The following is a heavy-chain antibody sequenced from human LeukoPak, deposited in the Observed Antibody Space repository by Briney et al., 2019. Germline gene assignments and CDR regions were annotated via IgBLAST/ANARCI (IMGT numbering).Heavy chain of an antibody. V-gene: IGHV4-34*01. J-gene: IGHJ4*02. CDR1: GGSFSGYY. CDR3: ARYGAVTTNFDY. CDR2: INHSGST. Sequence: PSETLSLTCAVYGGSFSGYYWSWIRQPPGKGLGWIGEINHSGSTNYNPSLKSRVTISVDTSKNQFSLKLSSVTAADTAVYYCARYGAVTTNFDYWGQGTLVTVPS. D-gene: IGHD4-17*01.